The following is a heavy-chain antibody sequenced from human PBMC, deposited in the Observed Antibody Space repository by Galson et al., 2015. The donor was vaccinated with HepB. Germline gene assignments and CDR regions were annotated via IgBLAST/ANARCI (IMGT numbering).Heavy chain of an antibody. CDR1: GFSLSTSGMC. CDR3: ARIRTGIAAAGQGWFDP. D-gene: IGHD6-13*01. CDR2: IDWDDDK. V-gene: IGHV2-70*11. Sequence: PALVKPTQTLTLTCTFSGFSLSTSGMCVSWIRQPPGKALEWLARIDWDDDKYYSTSLKTRLTISKDTSKNQVVLTMTNMDPVDTATYYCARIRTGIAAAGQGWFDPWGQGTLVTVSS. J-gene: IGHJ5*02.